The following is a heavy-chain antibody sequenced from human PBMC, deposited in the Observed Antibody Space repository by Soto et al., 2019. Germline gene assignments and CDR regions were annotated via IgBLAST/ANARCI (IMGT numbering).Heavy chain of an antibody. Sequence: EVQLVESGGGLVQPGGSLRLSCAASGFTFSSYWMHWVRQAPGKGLVWVSRINGDGSSTNYADSVKCRFTISRDNAKNTLYLQMNSLAAEDTAVYYCASGRQYGYYVDYWGQGTLVTVSS. D-gene: IGHD3-10*01. V-gene: IGHV3-74*01. CDR2: INGDGSST. J-gene: IGHJ4*02. CDR1: GFTFSSYW. CDR3: ASGRQYGYYVDY.